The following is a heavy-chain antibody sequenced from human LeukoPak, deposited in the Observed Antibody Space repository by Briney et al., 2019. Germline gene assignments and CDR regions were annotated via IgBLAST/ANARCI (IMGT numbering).Heavy chain of an antibody. CDR3: ARAAVVPAAIGWFDP. D-gene: IGHD2-2*01. V-gene: IGHV4-30-2*01. J-gene: IGHJ5*02. Sequence: PSQTLSLTCAVSGGSINSGGYSWSWIRQPPVKGLEWIGYIYHSGSTYYNPSLRSRVTISVDRSKNQFSLKLSSVTAADTAVYYCARAAVVPAAIGWFDPWGQGTLVTVSS. CDR1: GGSINSGGYS. CDR2: IYHSGST.